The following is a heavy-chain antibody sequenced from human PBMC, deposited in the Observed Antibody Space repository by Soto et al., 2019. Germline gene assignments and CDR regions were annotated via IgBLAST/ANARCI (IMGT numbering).Heavy chain of an antibody. CDR3: ARAGYCSGDSCYPNWFDP. Sequence: SETLSLTCAVAGGSVSSSAYYWSWIRQPSGKGLEWIAYIYYIGSTNYNPSLKSRVTISIDTSKSQFSLMLSSVTAADTAVYYCARAGYCSGDSCYPNWFDPWGQGTLVTVSS. J-gene: IGHJ5*02. D-gene: IGHD2-15*01. CDR2: IYYIGST. V-gene: IGHV4-61*08. CDR1: GGSVSSSAYY.